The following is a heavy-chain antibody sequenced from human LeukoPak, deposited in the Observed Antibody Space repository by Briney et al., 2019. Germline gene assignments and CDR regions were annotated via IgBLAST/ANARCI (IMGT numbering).Heavy chain of an antibody. CDR1: GFTFSTYF. CDR2: ITGSGGST. D-gene: IGHD3-22*01. V-gene: IGHV3-64D*06. Sequence: GGSLRLSCSASGFTFSTYFMHWVRQAPGKGLECVSAITGSGGSTYYADSVKGRFTISRDNSKNTLYLQMRVLRPGVTAVYYCVRDQRGGSSGYYDSWGQGTLVTVSS. CDR3: VRDQRGGSSGYYDS. J-gene: IGHJ4*02.